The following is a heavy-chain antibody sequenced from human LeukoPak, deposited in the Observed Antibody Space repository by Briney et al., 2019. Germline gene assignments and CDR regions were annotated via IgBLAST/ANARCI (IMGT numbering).Heavy chain of an antibody. CDR1: GYTFTSYG. CDR2: ISAYNGNT. J-gene: IGHJ5*02. D-gene: IGHD3-3*01. CDR3: AKFSRITIFGVVIGAWARVGEEWFDP. V-gene: IGHV1-18*01. Sequence: GASVKVSCKASGYTFTSYGISWVRQAPGQGLEWMGWISAYNGNTNYAQKLQGRVTMTTDTSTSTAYMELRSLRAEDTAVYYCAKFSRITIFGVVIGAWARVGEEWFDPWGQGTLVTVSS.